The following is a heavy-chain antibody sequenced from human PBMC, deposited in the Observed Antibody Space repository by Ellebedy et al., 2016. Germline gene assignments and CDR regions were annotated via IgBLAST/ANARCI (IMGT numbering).Heavy chain of an antibody. CDR3: AKDILGTVTSYYYGMDV. V-gene: IGHV3-9*01. J-gene: IGHJ6*02. D-gene: IGHD4-17*01. CDR1: GFTFDDYA. Sequence: GGSLRLXXAASGFTFDDYAMHWVRQAPGKGLEWVSGISWNSGSIGYADSVKGRFTISRDNAKNSLYLQMNSLRAEDTALYYCAKDILGTVTSYYYGMDVWGQGTTVTVSS. CDR2: ISWNSGSI.